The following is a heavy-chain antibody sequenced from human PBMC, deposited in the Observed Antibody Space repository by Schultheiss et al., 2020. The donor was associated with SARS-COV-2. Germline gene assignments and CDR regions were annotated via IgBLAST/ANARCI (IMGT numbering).Heavy chain of an antibody. CDR2: IIPIFGTA. J-gene: IGHJ5*02. CDR3: ARGTRGQWLGYWFDP. CDR1: GGTFSSYA. V-gene: IGHV1-69*05. D-gene: IGHD6-19*01. Sequence: SVKVSCKASGGTFSSYAISWVRQAPGQGLEWMGGIIPIFGTANYAQKFRGRVTMTTDTSTSTAYMELRSLTSDDTAVYYCARGTRGQWLGYWFDPWGQGTLVTVSS.